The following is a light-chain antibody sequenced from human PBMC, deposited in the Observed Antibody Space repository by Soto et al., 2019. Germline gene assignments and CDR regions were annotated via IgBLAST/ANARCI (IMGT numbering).Light chain of an antibody. J-gene: IGLJ3*02. CDR1: SSDVGGYNF. CDR2: EVN. Sequence: QSALAQPASVSGSLGQSITISCTGTSSDVGGYNFVSWYQQHPGKAPKLMIYEVNNRPSGVSNRFSGSKSGNTASLTISGLQAEDEADYYGSPWTSSTTQVLGGGTKVTVL. V-gene: IGLV2-14*01. CDR3: SPWTSSTTQV.